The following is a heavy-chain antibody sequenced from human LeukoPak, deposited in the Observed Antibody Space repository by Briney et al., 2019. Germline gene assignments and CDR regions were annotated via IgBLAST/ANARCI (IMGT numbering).Heavy chain of an antibody. Sequence: SQTLSLTCTVSGGSISSVDYYWSWVRQPPGRGLEWIGYIYYSGSSYYNPSLKCRVTTSVDTSKTQFSLKLNSVTAADTAVYYCASDRVGGYYDSSGYYGAFDIWGQGTMVTVSS. V-gene: IGHV4-30-4*01. J-gene: IGHJ3*02. CDR2: IYYSGSS. D-gene: IGHD3-22*01. CDR3: ASDRVGGYYDSSGYYGAFDI. CDR1: GGSISSVDYY.